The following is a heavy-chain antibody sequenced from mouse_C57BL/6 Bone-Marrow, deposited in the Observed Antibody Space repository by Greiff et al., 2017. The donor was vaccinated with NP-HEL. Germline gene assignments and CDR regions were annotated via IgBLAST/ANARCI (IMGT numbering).Heavy chain of an antibody. Sequence: QVQLQQPGAELVKPGASVKLSCKASGYTFTSYWMHWVKQRPGRGLEWIGRIDPNSGGTKYNEKFKSKATLTVDKPSSTAYMQLSSLTSEDSAVYYCARGTYYGSSYGNYAMDYWGQGTSVTVSS. D-gene: IGHD1-1*01. CDR1: GYTFTSYW. V-gene: IGHV1-72*01. J-gene: IGHJ4*01. CDR3: ARGTYYGSSYGNYAMDY. CDR2: IDPNSGGT.